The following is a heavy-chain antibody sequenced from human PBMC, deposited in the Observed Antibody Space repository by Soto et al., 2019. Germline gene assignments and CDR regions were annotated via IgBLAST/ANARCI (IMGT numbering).Heavy chain of an antibody. V-gene: IGHV3-30-3*01. CDR1: GFTFSSYA. Sequence: GGSLRLSCAASGFTFSSYAMHWVRQAPGKGLEWVAVISYDGSNKYYADSVKGRFTISRDNSKNTLYLQMNSLRAEDTAVYYCAGGWIQLWNAIDYWGQGTLVTVSS. CDR3: AGGWIQLWNAIDY. J-gene: IGHJ4*02. CDR2: ISYDGSNK. D-gene: IGHD5-18*01.